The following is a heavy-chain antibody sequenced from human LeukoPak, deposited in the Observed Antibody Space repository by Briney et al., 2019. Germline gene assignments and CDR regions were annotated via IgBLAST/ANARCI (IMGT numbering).Heavy chain of an antibody. Sequence: PSETLSLTCTVSGGSISSYYWSWIRQPAGKGLEWLGRIYTSGSTNYNPSLKSRVTMSVDTSKNQFSLKLSSVTAADTAVYYCARDLGSYYDSSGYYYYGMDVWGQGTTVTVSS. CDR3: ARDLGSYYDSSGYYYYGMDV. V-gene: IGHV4-4*07. J-gene: IGHJ6*02. CDR2: IYTSGST. CDR1: GGSISSYY. D-gene: IGHD3-22*01.